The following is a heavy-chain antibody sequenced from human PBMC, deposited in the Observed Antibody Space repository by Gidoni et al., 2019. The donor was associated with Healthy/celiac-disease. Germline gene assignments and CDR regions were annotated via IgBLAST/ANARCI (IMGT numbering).Heavy chain of an antibody. V-gene: IGHV4-59*08. CDR3: ARQNSYGLPVDY. CDR2: ISYSGST. Sequence: QVQLQESGPGLLKPSETLSLTCSVSGGSISNYYLSWIRQPPGRGLEWIGYISYSGSTNYNPSLKSRVTISVDTSKNKFFLKLSSVTAADTAVYYCARQNSYGLPVDYWGQGTLVTVSS. J-gene: IGHJ4*02. CDR1: GGSISNYY. D-gene: IGHD5-18*01.